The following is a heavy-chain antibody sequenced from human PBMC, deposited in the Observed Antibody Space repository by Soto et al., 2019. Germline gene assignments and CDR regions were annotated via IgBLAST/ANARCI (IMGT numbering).Heavy chain of an antibody. V-gene: IGHV3-33*01. CDR2: TWSDGNNR. CDR3: VRGDNWNDEASDY. Sequence: PGGSLRLSCAASGFMFSNHGMHWVRQAPGKGLEWVAVTWSDGNNRYYADSVKGRFTISRDNSKNTVYLQMNSLRAEDTAVYYCVRGDNWNDEASDYWGQGTLVTVSS. CDR1: GFMFSNHG. J-gene: IGHJ4*02. D-gene: IGHD1-1*01.